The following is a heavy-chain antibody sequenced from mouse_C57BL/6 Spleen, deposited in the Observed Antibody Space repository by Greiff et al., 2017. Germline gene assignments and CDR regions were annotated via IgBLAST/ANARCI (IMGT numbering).Heavy chain of an antibody. V-gene: IGHV1-26*01. Sequence: VQLQQSGPELVKPGASVKISCKASGYTFTDYYMNWVKQSHGKSLEWIGDINPNNGGTSYNQKFKGKATLTVDRSSSTAYMELRSLTSEDSAVYYCARGVYDPYYAMDYWGQGTSVTVSS. CDR1: GYTFTDYY. J-gene: IGHJ4*01. CDR3: ARGVYDPYYAMDY. D-gene: IGHD2-3*01. CDR2: INPNNGGT.